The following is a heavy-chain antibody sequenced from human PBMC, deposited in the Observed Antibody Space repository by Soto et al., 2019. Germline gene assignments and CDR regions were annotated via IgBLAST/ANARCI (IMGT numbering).Heavy chain of an antibody. J-gene: IGHJ6*02. CDR1: GFTFSSYA. V-gene: IGHV3-23*01. CDR2: ISGSGGST. Sequence: GGSLRLSCAASGFTFSSYAMSWVRQAPGKGLEWVSAISGSGGSTYYADSVKGRFTISRDNSKNTLYLQMNSLRAEDTAVYYCAKELVRYSISGRNQLFYYSGMDVSGQGTKVRVS. D-gene: IGHD6-13*01. CDR3: AKELVRYSISGRNQLFYYSGMDV.